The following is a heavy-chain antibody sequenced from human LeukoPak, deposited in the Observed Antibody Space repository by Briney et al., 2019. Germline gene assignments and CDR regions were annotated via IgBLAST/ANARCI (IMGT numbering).Heavy chain of an antibody. V-gene: IGHV4-39*07. CDR2: IYYSGST. CDR3: ARDDIAVAGTSY. CDR1: GGSISSSSYY. D-gene: IGHD6-19*01. J-gene: IGHJ4*02. Sequence: PSETLSLTCTVSGGSISSSSYYWGWIRQPPGKGLEWIGSIYYSGSTYYNPSLKSRVTISVDTSKNQFSLKLSSVTAADTAVYYCARDDIAVAGTSYWGQGTLVTVSS.